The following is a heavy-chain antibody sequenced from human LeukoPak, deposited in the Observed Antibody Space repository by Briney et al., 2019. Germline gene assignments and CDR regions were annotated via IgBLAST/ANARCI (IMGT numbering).Heavy chain of an antibody. J-gene: IGHJ6*02. V-gene: IGHV3-30*03. CDR1: GFTFSNYG. CDR3: ARDAGYSYGYAVDYYGMDV. Sequence: GGSLRLSCAASGFTFSNYGMHWVRQAPGKGLEWVALISYDGSNKYFADSVKGRFTISRDNSKNTLYLQMHSLRAEDTAVYYCARDAGYSYGYAVDYYGMDVWGQGTTVTVSS. CDR2: ISYDGSNK. D-gene: IGHD5-18*01.